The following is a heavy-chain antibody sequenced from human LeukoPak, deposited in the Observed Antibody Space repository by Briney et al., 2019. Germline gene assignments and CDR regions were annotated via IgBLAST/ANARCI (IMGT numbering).Heavy chain of an antibody. V-gene: IGHV3-7*01. D-gene: IGHD2-21*02. CDR1: GFTFNNYC. Sequence: GGSLRLSCAASGFTFNNYCMSWVRQAPGKGLEWVANIKKDGSEKDYVDSVKGRFTVSRDHVANSQALDMSGLRVEDTAVYFCARGRDDSCYFWFGPWEQGTQVTVSS. J-gene: IGHJ5*02. CDR2: IKKDGSEK. CDR3: ARGRDDSCYFWFGP.